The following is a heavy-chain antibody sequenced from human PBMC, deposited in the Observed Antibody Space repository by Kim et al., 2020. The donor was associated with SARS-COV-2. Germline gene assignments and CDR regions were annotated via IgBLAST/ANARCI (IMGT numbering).Heavy chain of an antibody. J-gene: IGHJ3*02. V-gene: IGHV3-11*05. Sequence: VKGRFTIARDNAKNSLYLQMNSVGAEDTAVYYCAGALGLMTTAVRGAFDIWGQGTMVTVSS. CDR3: AGALGLMTTAVRGAFDI. D-gene: IGHD4-17*01.